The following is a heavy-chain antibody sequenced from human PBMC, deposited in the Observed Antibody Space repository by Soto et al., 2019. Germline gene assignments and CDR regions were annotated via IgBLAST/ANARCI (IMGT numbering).Heavy chain of an antibody. CDR1: GGSISSGGYS. V-gene: IGHV4-30-2*01. D-gene: IGHD5-12*01. CDR2: IYHSGST. Sequence: QLQLQESGSGLVKPSQTLSLTCAVSGGSISSGGYSWSWIRQPPGKGLEWIRYIYHSGSTYYNPSVKRRVTISVDRPKNQFSLRLSSVTAAGTAVYYCAAGGGLPRYYWGQGTLFTVSS. J-gene: IGHJ4*02. CDR3: AAGGGLPRYY.